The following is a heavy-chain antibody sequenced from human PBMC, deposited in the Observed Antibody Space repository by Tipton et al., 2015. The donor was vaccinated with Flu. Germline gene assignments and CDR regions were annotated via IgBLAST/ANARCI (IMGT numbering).Heavy chain of an antibody. CDR1: GGPISSSY. Sequence: TLSLTCTVSGGPISSSYWSWIRQPAGKGLEWIGRISTSGSTNYNASPESRVTMSRDTSKSHFPLRLSSATAADTALYYCARDRRGYSGYTGGDAIDMWGQGIMVTVS. CDR3: ARDRRGYSGYTGGDAIDM. D-gene: IGHD5-12*01. V-gene: IGHV4-4*07. CDR2: ISTSGST. J-gene: IGHJ3*02.